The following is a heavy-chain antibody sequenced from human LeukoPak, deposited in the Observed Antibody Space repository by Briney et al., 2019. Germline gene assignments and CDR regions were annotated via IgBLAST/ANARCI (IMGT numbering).Heavy chain of an antibody. V-gene: IGHV3-30-3*01. CDR3: ARSRSTTGTLGY. J-gene: IGHJ4*02. CDR2: ISYDGSNK. Sequence: GGSLRLSCAASGFTFSSYAMHWVRQAPGKGLEWVAVISYDGSNKYYADSVKGRFTISRDNSKNTLYLQMNSLRAEDTAVYYCARSRSTTGTLGYWGQGTLVTVSS. CDR1: GFTFSSYA. D-gene: IGHD1-1*01.